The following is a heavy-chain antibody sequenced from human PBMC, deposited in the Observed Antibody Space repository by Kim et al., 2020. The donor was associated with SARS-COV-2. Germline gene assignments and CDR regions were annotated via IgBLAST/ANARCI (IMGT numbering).Heavy chain of an antibody. CDR3: ARQRGREMATITSAFDI. CDR1: GYSFTSYW. Sequence: GESLKISCKGSGYSFTSYWIGWVRQMPGKGLEWMGIIYPGDSDTRYSPSFQGQVTISADKSISTAYLQWSSLKASDTAMYYCARQRGREMATITSAFDIWGQGTMVTVSS. D-gene: IGHD5-12*01. V-gene: IGHV5-51*01. J-gene: IGHJ3*02. CDR2: IYPGDSDT.